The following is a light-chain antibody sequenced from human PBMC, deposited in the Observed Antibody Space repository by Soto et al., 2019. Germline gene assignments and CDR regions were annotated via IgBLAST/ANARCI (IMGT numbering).Light chain of an antibody. Sequence: DIQMTQSPSTLSAFVGDRVTITCRASQSISRWLAWYQQKPGKAPKLLIYDASTLESGGPSRFSGSGSGAEFTLAISSLQPDDFATYYCQQYNDYSPWTFGQGTKVDIK. J-gene: IGKJ1*01. CDR3: QQYNDYSPWT. CDR1: QSISRW. CDR2: DAS. V-gene: IGKV1-5*01.